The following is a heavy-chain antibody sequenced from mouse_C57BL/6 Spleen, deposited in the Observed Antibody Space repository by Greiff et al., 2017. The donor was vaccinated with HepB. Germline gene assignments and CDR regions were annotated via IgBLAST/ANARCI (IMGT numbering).Heavy chain of an antibody. CDR3: ARGAYYSTLYYFDY. D-gene: IGHD2-5*01. CDR2: IYPGDGDT. V-gene: IGHV1-82*01. J-gene: IGHJ2*01. Sequence: QVQLQQSGPELVKPGASVKISCKASGYAFSSSWMNWVKQRPGKGLEWIGRIYPGDGDTNYNGKFKGKATLTADKSSSTAYMQLSSLTSEDSAVYFCARGAYYSTLYYFDYWGQGTTLTVSS. CDR1: GYAFSSSW.